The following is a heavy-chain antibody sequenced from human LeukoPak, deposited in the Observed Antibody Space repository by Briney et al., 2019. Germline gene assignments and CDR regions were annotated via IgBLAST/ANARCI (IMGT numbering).Heavy chain of an antibody. V-gene: IGHV4-4*07. D-gene: IGHD2-15*01. Sequence: PSETLSLTCTVSGGSISSYYWSWIRQPAGKGLEWIGRIYPSGSTNYNPSLKSRVTMSVDTSKNQFSPKLTSVTAADTAVYYCARELVAATPTYYYYYMDVWGKGTTVTVSS. CDR2: IYPSGST. J-gene: IGHJ6*03. CDR3: ARELVAATPTYYYYYMDV. CDR1: GGSISSYY.